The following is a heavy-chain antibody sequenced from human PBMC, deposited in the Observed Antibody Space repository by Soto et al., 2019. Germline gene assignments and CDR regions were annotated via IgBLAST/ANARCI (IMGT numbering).Heavy chain of an antibody. J-gene: IGHJ4*02. V-gene: IGHV4-59*01. Sequence: SETLSLTCTISGGSISVYYWSWVRQPPGHELEWIGYIYASGSPYYNPSLRSRVTISADTSKNQISLKLTSPTAADTAVYYCARGVGSSPPRYWGRGTLVTAPQ. D-gene: IGHD1-26*01. CDR1: GGSISVYY. CDR3: ARGVGSSPPRY. CDR2: IYASGSP.